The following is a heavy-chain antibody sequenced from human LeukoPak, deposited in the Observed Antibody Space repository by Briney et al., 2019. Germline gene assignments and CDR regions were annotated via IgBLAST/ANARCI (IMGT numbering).Heavy chain of an antibody. Sequence: GASVKVSCKASGYTFTSYGISWVRQAPGQRLEWMGWINAGNGNTKYSQKFQGRVTITRDTSASTAYMELSSLRSEDTAVYYCACTSITMIVEGYFDYWGQGTLVTVSS. V-gene: IGHV1-3*01. CDR1: GYTFTSYG. J-gene: IGHJ4*02. CDR3: ACTSITMIVEGYFDY. D-gene: IGHD3-22*01. CDR2: INAGNGNT.